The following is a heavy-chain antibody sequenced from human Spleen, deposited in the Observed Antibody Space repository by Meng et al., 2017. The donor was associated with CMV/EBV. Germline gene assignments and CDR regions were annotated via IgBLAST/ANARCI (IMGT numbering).Heavy chain of an antibody. D-gene: IGHD6-13*01. CDR3: AREAGSSWYDYYYYGMDV. CDR2: ISYDGSNK. Sequence: GESLKISCAASGFTFSSYAMHWVRQAPGKGLEWVAVISYDGSNKYYADSVKGRFTISRDNSKNTLYLQMNSLRAEDTAVYYCAREAGSSWYDYYYYGMDVWGQGTTVTVSS. J-gene: IGHJ6*02. V-gene: IGHV3-30*04. CDR1: GFTFSSYA.